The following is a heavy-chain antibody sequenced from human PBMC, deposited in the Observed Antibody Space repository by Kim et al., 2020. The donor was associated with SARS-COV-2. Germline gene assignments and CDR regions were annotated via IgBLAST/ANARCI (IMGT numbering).Heavy chain of an antibody. J-gene: IGHJ2*01. CDR3: AKSLGYCSSTSCSNWYFDL. Sequence: SETLSLTCTVSGGSISSSSYYWGWIRQPPGNGLEWIGSIYYSGSTYYNPSLKSRVTISVDTSKNQFSLKLSSVTAADTAVYYCAKSLGYCSSTSCSNWYFDLWGRGTLVTVSS. CDR1: GGSISSSSYY. V-gene: IGHV4-39*01. CDR2: IYYSGST. D-gene: IGHD2-2*01.